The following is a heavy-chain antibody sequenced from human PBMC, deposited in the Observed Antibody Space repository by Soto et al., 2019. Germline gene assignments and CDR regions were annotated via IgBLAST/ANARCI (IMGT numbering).Heavy chain of an antibody. CDR3: AKGRSYYYYYGVDV. V-gene: IGHV3-23*01. CDR1: GFTFSSYG. Sequence: GGSLRLSCAASGFTFSSYGMHWVRQAPGKGLEWVADICDGGTSTYYADSVKGRFTISRDNSKSTLYLQMNSLRAEDTALYYCAKGRSYYYYYGVDVWGQGTTVTVSS. J-gene: IGHJ6*02. CDR2: ICDGGTST.